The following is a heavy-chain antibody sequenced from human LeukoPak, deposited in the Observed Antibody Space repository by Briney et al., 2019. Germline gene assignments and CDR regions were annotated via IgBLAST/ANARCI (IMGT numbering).Heavy chain of an antibody. CDR3: ASGGYYDFWSGFDY. CDR2: IYHSGST. J-gene: IGHJ4*02. D-gene: IGHD3-3*01. Sequence: SQTLSLTCAVPGGSISSGGYSWSWIRQPPGKGLEWIGYIYHSGSTYYSPSLKSRVTISVDRSKNQFSLKLSSVTAADTAVYYCASGGYYDFWSGFDYWGQGTLVTVSS. CDR1: GGSISSGGYS. V-gene: IGHV4-30-2*01.